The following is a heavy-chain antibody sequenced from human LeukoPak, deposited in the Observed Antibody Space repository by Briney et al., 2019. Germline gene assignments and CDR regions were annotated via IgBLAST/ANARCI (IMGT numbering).Heavy chain of an antibody. CDR2: ISSSSSYI. CDR3: ARDILPGYPVDAFDI. Sequence: GGSLRLSCAASGFTFSSYSMNWVRQAPGKGLEWVSSISSSSSYIYYADSVKGRFTISRDNAKNSLYLQMNSLRAEDTAVYYCARDILPGYPVDAFDIWGQGTMVTVSS. J-gene: IGHJ3*02. V-gene: IGHV3-21*01. CDR1: GFTFSSYS. D-gene: IGHD3-9*01.